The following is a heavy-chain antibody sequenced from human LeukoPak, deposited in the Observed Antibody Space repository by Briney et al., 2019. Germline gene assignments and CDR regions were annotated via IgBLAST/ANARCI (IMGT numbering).Heavy chain of an antibody. CDR2: INHSGST. J-gene: IGHJ4*02. CDR1: GFTFSSYA. D-gene: IGHD3-3*01. CDR3: ARRSKGDFWSGYYRY. V-gene: IGHV4-34*01. Sequence: PGGSLRLSCAASGFTFSSYAMPWVRQPPGKGLEWIGEINHSGSTNYNPSLKSRVTISVDTSKNQFSLKLSSVTAADTAVYYCARRSKGDFWSGYYRYWGQGTLVTVSS.